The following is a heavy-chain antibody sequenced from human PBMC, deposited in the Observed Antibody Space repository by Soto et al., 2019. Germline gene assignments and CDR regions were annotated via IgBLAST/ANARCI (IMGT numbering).Heavy chain of an antibody. V-gene: IGHV1-69*06. CDR2: IIPIFGTA. CDR3: ARAQYFWSGYYNYFDY. D-gene: IGHD3-3*01. J-gene: IGHJ4*02. CDR1: GGTFSSYA. Sequence: GASVKVSCKASGGTFSSYAISWVRQAPGQGLEWMGGIIPIFGTANYAQKFQGRVTITADKSTSTAYMELSSLRSEDTAVYYCARAQYFWSGYYNYFDYWGQGTLVTSPQ.